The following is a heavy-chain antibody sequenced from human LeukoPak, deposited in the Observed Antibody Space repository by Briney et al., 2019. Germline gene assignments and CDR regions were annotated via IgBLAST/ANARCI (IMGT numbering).Heavy chain of an antibody. CDR1: GFTFSNYA. Sequence: PGGSLRLSCVGSGFTFSNYAMSWVRQAPGKGLEWVSAISGGSGRTYYADSVKGRFTISGDISKNTLYLQMNSLTAEDTAVYYCAKDQEAVAGTSRDSFDSWGQGTLVTVSS. CDR2: ISGGSGRT. D-gene: IGHD6-19*01. V-gene: IGHV3-23*01. CDR3: AKDQEAVAGTSRDSFDS. J-gene: IGHJ4*02.